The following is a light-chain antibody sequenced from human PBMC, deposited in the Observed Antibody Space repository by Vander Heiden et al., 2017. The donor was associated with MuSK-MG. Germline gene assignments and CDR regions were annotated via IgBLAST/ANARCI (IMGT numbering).Light chain of an antibody. Sequence: QSALTQPRSGSGSPGQSGTVSCTGTSSDVGTYDHVSWFQHAGNSPKLLIYDVNKRPSGVPARFSGSKSGNTASLTISGLQAEDEADYFCCSYSATYTYVFGTQTKVTVL. CDR1: SSDVGTYDH. CDR2: DVN. V-gene: IGLV2-11*01. J-gene: IGLJ1*01. CDR3: CSYSATYTYV.